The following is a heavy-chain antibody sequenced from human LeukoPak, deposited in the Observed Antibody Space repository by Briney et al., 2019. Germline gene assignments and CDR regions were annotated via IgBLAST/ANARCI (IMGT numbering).Heavy chain of an antibody. Sequence: PSETLSLTCAVYGGSLSGYYWSWIRQPPGKGLEWIGEINHSGSTNYNPSLKSRVTISVDTSKNQFSLKLSSVTAADTAVYYCARDLPLGYDSSGYYHVGFDYWGQGSLVTVSS. V-gene: IGHV4-34*01. CDR2: INHSGST. CDR3: ARDLPLGYDSSGYYHVGFDY. J-gene: IGHJ4*02. CDR1: GGSLSGYY. D-gene: IGHD3-22*01.